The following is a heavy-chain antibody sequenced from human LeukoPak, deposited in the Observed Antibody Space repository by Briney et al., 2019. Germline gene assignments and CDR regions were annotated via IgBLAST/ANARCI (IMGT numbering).Heavy chain of an antibody. CDR1: GGSTSSYY. Sequence: KSSETLSLTCTVSGGSTSSYYWSWIRQPPGKGLEWIGYIYYSGSTNYNPSLKSRVTISVDTSKNQFSLKLSSVTAADTAVYYCARHRYYYRSGSYYGAPYYMDVWGKGTTVTISS. J-gene: IGHJ6*03. CDR3: ARHRYYYRSGSYYGAPYYMDV. V-gene: IGHV4-59*08. D-gene: IGHD3-10*01. CDR2: IYYSGST.